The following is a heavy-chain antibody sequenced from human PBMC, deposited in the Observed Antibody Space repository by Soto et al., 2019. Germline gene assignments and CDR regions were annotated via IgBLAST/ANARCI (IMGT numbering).Heavy chain of an antibody. CDR1: GFTFTSYT. V-gene: IGHV3-21*06. Sequence: WGSLRLSCAASGFTFTSYTINWFRHSPGKGLEWVSSISSSSDYIYYADSMKGRVTISRDNAKNSLFLDMNSLTGEDTAVYYCARARVYATGPLDFWGQGTLVTVSS. CDR2: ISSSSDYI. D-gene: IGHD6-13*01. J-gene: IGHJ4*02. CDR3: ARARVYATGPLDF.